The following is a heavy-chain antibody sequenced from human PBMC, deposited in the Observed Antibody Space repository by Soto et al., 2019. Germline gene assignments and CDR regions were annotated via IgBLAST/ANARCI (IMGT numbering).Heavy chain of an antibody. Sequence: EVQLVGSGGGLIQPGGSLRLICAASGLSVTANYMTWVRQAPGKGLEWLSIIDGGGGTYYADSLKGRAIISRDGSRNMVFLQMNSLTAEDAGVYYCARRADSETFDIWGRGTVVNVSS. V-gene: IGHV3-53*01. J-gene: IGHJ3*02. CDR1: GLSVTANY. D-gene: IGHD5-18*01. CDR2: IDGGGGT. CDR3: ARRADSETFDI.